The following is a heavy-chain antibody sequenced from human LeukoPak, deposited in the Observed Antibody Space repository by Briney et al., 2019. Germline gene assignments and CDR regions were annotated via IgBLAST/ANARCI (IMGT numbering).Heavy chain of an antibody. CDR2: IYPDDSDT. V-gene: IGHV5-51*01. D-gene: IGHD4-17*01. CDR3: ARRSDGDFAYYYYPIDI. Sequence: GESLKIYCKVSGYSLTIYLIGWVRQMPAKGLEGIGIIYPDDSDTLYSPSFQGQITISADKSISTAFLQWSSLKASDTVMYYCARRSDGDFAYYYYPIDIWGQGTMVTVSS. J-gene: IGHJ6*02. CDR1: GYSLTIYL.